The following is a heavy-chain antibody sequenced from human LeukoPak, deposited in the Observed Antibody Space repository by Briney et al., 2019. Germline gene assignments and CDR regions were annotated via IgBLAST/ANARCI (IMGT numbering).Heavy chain of an antibody. CDR3: ARGSGSYYYYYGMDV. V-gene: IGHV1-46*01. J-gene: IGHJ6*02. D-gene: IGHD1-26*01. CDR1: GYTFTGYY. CDR2: INPSGGST. Sequence: ASVKVSCTASGYTFTGYYMHWVRQAPGQGLEWMGIINPSGGSTSYAQKFQGRVTMTRDTSTSTVYMELSSLRSEDTAVYYCARGSGSYYYYYGMDVWGQGTTVTVSS.